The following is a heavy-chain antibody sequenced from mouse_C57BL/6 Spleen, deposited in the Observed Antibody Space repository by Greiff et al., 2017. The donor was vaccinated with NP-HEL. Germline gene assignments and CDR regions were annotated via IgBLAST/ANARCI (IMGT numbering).Heavy chain of an antibody. CDR1: GYTFTSYW. CDR3: ESDGSSNLLFAD. CDR2: IDPYDGYT. Sequence: QVQLQQPGPELVMPGASVKLSCKASGYTFTSYWMHWVKQRPGQGLEWIGEIDPYDGYTNYNQKFKGKSTLTVDKSSSTAYMQLNSLTSEDSAVYDYESDGSSNLLFADWGQGTLVTVSA. J-gene: IGHJ3*01. V-gene: IGHV1-69*01. D-gene: IGHD2-5*01.